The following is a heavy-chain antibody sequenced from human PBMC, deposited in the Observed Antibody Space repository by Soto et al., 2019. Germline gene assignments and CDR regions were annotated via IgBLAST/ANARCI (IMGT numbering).Heavy chain of an antibody. V-gene: IGHV5-51*01. CDR2: IYPGDSDT. D-gene: IGHD2-2*03. CDR1: GYSFTSYW. Sequence: GESLKISCKGSGYSFTSYWIGWVRQMPGKGLEWMGIIYPGDSDTRYSPSFQGQVTISADKSISTAYLQWSSLKASDTAMSYCARQWVGYCSSTSCYVTHYYYGMDVWDQGTTVTVSS. CDR3: ARQWVGYCSSTSCYVTHYYYGMDV. J-gene: IGHJ6*02.